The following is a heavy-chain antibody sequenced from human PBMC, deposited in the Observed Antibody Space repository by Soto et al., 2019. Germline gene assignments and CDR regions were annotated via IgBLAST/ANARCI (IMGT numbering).Heavy chain of an antibody. CDR3: ARRDAGGDYRSGMDV. Sequence: SETLSLTCAVYGGSFSGLYWSWIRQPPGKGLEWIGEINHSGSTNYNPSLKSRVTISVDTSKNQFSLKLSSVTAADTAVYYCARRDAGGDYRSGMDVWGQGTTVTVSS. V-gene: IGHV4-34*01. D-gene: IGHD2-21*02. J-gene: IGHJ6*02. CDR2: INHSGST. CDR1: GGSFSGLY.